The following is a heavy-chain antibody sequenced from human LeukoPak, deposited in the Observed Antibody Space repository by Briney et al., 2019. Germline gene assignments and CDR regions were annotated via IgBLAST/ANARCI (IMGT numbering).Heavy chain of an antibody. V-gene: IGHV1-2*04. J-gene: IGHJ4*02. D-gene: IGHD4-17*01. CDR3: ARDADYGDYVHYFDY. CDR1: GYTFTGYY. Sequence: ASVKVSFKASGYTFTGYYMHWVRQAPGQGLEWMGWINPNSGGTNYAQKFQGWVTMTRDTSISTAYMELSRLRSDDTAVYYCARDADYGDYVHYFDYWGQGTLVTVSS. CDR2: INPNSGGT.